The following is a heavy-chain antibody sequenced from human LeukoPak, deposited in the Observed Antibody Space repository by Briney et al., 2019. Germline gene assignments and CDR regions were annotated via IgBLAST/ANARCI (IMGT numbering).Heavy chain of an antibody. CDR1: GYTFTSYD. Sequence: ASVKVSCKASGYTFTSYDINWVRQATGQGLEWMGWMNPNSGNTGYAQKFQGRVTMTRNTSISTAYMELSSLRSEDTAMYYCARGLKANYDSSGYYYYWGQGTLVTVSS. J-gene: IGHJ4*02. CDR2: MNPNSGNT. V-gene: IGHV1-8*01. CDR3: ARGLKANYDSSGYYYY. D-gene: IGHD3-22*01.